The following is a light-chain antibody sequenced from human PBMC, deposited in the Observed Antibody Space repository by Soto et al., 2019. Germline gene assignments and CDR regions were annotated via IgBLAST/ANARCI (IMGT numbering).Light chain of an antibody. Sequence: EFVLTQSPGTLSLSPGERATLSCRASQSVSSSYLAWYQQKPGQAPRLLIYGASSRATGIPDRFSGSGSGTDFTLTTSRLEPEDFAVYYCQQYGSSPFTFGPGTKEDIK. CDR1: QSVSSSY. J-gene: IGKJ3*01. CDR3: QQYGSSPFT. CDR2: GAS. V-gene: IGKV3-20*01.